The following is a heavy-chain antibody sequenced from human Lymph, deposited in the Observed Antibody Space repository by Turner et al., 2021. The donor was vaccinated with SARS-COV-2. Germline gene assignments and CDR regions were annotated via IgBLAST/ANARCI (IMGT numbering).Heavy chain of an antibody. D-gene: IGHD2-2*03. CDR1: GFTFSSYS. J-gene: IGHJ4*02. V-gene: IGHV3-21*01. CDR2: ISSSSSDI. Sequence: EVQLVESGGGLVKPGGSLRLSCAASGFTFSSYSMNWVRQAPGKGLEWVSSISSSSSDIYYADSVKGRFTISRDNAKNSLYLQMNSLRAEDTAVYYCARDIWRKSGYCDYWGRGTLVTVSS. CDR3: ARDIWRKSGYCDY.